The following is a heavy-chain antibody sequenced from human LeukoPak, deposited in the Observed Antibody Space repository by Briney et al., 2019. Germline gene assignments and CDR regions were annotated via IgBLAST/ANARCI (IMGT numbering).Heavy chain of an antibody. CDR2: IYTSGST. J-gene: IGHJ4*02. D-gene: IGHD3-3*01. CDR3: ARGLDFWSGYLDY. CDR1: GGSISSGSYY. Sequence: SETLSLTCTVSGGSISSGSYYWSWIRQPAGKGLEWIGRIYTSGSTNYNPSPKSRVTISVDTSKNQFSLKLSSVTAADTAVYYCARGLDFWSGYLDYWGQGTLVTVSS. V-gene: IGHV4-61*02.